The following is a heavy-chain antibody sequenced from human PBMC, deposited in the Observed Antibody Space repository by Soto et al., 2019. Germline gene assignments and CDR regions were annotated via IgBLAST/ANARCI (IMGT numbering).Heavy chain of an antibody. Sequence: ASVKVSCKASGFTFTSSAMQWVRQARGQRLEWIGWIVVGSGNTNYAQKFQERVTITRDMSTSTAYMELSSLRSEDTAVYYCAGGPYDFWSGYYTYYYGMDVWDQGTTVTVSS. CDR2: IVVGSGNT. D-gene: IGHD3-3*01. J-gene: IGHJ6*02. CDR3: AGGPYDFWSGYYTYYYGMDV. V-gene: IGHV1-58*02. CDR1: GFTFTSSA.